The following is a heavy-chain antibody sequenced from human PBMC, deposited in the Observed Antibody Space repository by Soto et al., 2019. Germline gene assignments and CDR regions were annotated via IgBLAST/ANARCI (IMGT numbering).Heavy chain of an antibody. J-gene: IGHJ6*02. CDR3: ARDPGDRNGMIV. CDR1: GFTASSDY. Sequence: EVQVVESGGDLVHPGGSLRLSWAAYGFTASSDYMNWVRQSPGKGLEWVSVIYSGGGRYYADSVKGRFTISRDNSKNTVYLQMNSLRAEDTAVYYCARDPGDRNGMIVWGQGTTVTVSS. D-gene: IGHD1-26*01. V-gene: IGHV3-66*01. CDR2: IYSGGGR.